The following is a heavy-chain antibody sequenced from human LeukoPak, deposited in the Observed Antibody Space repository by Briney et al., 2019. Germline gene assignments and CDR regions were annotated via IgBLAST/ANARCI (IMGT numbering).Heavy chain of an antibody. D-gene: IGHD6-6*01. CDR2: IYHSGST. J-gene: IGHJ3*02. CDR3: ARDSSLVGDAFDI. Sequence: SETLSLTCTVSGGSISSGGYYWSWIRQPPGKGLEWIGYIYHSGSTFYNPSLKSRVTISVDRSKNQFSLKLSSVTAADTAVYYCARDSSLVGDAFDIWGQGTMVTVSS. CDR1: GGSISSGGYY. V-gene: IGHV4-30-2*01.